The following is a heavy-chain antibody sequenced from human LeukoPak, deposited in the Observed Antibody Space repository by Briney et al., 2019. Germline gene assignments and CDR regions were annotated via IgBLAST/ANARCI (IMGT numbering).Heavy chain of an antibody. D-gene: IGHD6-19*01. CDR2: ISGSGGSI. V-gene: IGHV3-23*01. Sequence: GGSLRLSCAASGFTFSSYAMSWVRQAPGKGLEWVSAISGSGGSIYYADSVKGRFTISRDNSKNTLYLQMNSLRAEDTAVYYCTKVGSSGSYFDYWGQGTLVTVSS. J-gene: IGHJ4*02. CDR1: GFTFSSYA. CDR3: TKVGSSGSYFDY.